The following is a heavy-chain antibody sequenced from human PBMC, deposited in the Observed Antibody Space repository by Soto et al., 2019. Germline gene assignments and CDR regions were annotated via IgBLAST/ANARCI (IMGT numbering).Heavy chain of an antibody. CDR3: ASFSSALDY. CDR2: ISYDGSNK. V-gene: IGHV3-30-3*01. J-gene: IGHJ4*02. CDR1: GFTFSSYA. Sequence: QVQLVESGGGVVQPGRSLRLSCAASGFTFSSYAMHWVRQAPGKGLEWVAVISYDGSNKYYADSVKGRFTISRDNSKNTLYLQMNSLRAEDTAVYYCASFSSALDYWGQGTLVTVSS. D-gene: IGHD6-19*01.